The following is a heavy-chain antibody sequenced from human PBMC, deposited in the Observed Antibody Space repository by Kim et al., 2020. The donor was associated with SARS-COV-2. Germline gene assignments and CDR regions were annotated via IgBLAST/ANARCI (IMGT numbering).Heavy chain of an antibody. CDR3: ARQVGGYNSIGYFDY. D-gene: IGHD5-12*01. V-gene: IGHV5-51*01. Sequence: PSFQGQVTISADKSISTAYLRWSSLKASDTAMYYCARQVGGYNSIGYFDYWGQGTLVTVSS. J-gene: IGHJ4*02.